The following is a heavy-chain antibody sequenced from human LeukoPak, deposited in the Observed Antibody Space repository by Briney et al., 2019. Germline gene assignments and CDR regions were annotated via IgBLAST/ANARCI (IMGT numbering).Heavy chain of an antibody. Sequence: GGSLRLSCAASGFTFSSYGMHWVRQAPGKGLEWVAFIRYDGSNKYYADSVKGRFTISRDNSKNTLYLQMNSLRAEDTAVYYCASIWGDYGDYPPDYWGQGTLVTVSS. CDR1: GFTFSSYG. V-gene: IGHV3-30*02. J-gene: IGHJ4*02. CDR2: IRYDGSNK. D-gene: IGHD4-17*01. CDR3: ASIWGDYGDYPPDY.